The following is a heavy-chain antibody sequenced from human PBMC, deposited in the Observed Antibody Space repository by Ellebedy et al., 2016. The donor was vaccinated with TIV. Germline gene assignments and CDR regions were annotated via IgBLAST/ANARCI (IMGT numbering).Heavy chain of an antibody. CDR2: TSKDGSER. CDR3: DLSRYSNWNDGKAFEL. J-gene: IGHJ3*01. Sequence: PGGSLRLSCAASGFTFSNFGMHWVRQSPGKGLEYVAFTSKDGSERYYADSVKGRFTISRDNSKHTLYLHITGLRGEDTAVDYSDLSRYSNWNDGKAFELWGQGTMVTVSS. D-gene: IGHD1-1*01. CDR1: GFTFSNFG. V-gene: IGHV3-30*03.